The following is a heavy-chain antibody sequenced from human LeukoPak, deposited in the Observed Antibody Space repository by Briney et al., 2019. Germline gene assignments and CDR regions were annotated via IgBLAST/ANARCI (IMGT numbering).Heavy chain of an antibody. CDR2: ISASGGST. V-gene: IGHV3-23*01. Sequence: GGSLRLSCVVSGFTFSSYAMNWVRQAPGKGLEWVSGISASGGSTYYTDSVKGRFTISRDNSKNTLYLQMNSLRAEDTAVYYCARGLRNSFGGVIVMGYYFDYWGQGTLVTVSS. CDR1: GFTFSSYA. D-gene: IGHD3-16*02. CDR3: ARGLRNSFGGVIVMGYYFDY. J-gene: IGHJ4*02.